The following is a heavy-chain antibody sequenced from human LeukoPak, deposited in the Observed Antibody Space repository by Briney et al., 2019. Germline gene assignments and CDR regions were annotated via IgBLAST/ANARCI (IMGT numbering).Heavy chain of an antibody. V-gene: IGHV1-2*02. J-gene: IGHJ6*02. D-gene: IGHD6-19*01. CDR2: INPNSGGT. CDR1: GYTFTGYY. CDR3: ATDHLKQWLRKEDYYYGMGV. Sequence: ASVKVSCKASGYTFTGYYMHWVRQAPGQGLEWMGWINPNSGGTNYAQKFQGRVTMTRDTSISTAYMELSRLRSDDTAVYYCATDHLKQWLRKEDYYYGMGVWGQGTTVTVSS.